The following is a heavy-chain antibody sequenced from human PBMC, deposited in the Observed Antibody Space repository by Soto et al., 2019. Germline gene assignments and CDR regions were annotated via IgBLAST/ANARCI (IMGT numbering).Heavy chain of an antibody. Sequence: ASVQDTRKSCGYIFTRYQWHGVRQAPAEGLEELGSINPNSGGKNYAQKSQGRVTMTSDTSINTAYMEVSRLRSDETAVYFCARDANYAYVSYYFDYWGQGALVTVSS. D-gene: IGHD2-21*01. V-gene: IGHV1-2*02. CDR3: ARDANYAYVSYYFDY. J-gene: IGHJ4*02. CDR1: GYIFTRYQ. CDR2: INPNSGGK.